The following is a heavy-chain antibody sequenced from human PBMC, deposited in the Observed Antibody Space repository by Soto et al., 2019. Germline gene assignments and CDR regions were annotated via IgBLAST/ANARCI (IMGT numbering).Heavy chain of an antibody. CDR2: IIPIFSTA. D-gene: IGHD6-19*01. J-gene: IGHJ6*02. CDR1: RVAFSKFI. CDR3: AKVRYSSPMGYYYGMDV. Sequence: SVKVSCKASRVAFSKFIVTWVRQAPGLGLEWVGGIIPIFSTANYAQKFQGRVTITADESTSTSYMEVNNLRSEDTAVYYCAKVRYSSPMGYYYGMDVWGQGTTVTVSS. V-gene: IGHV1-69*13.